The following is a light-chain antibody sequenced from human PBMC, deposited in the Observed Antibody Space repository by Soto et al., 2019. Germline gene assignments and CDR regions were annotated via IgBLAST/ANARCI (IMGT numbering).Light chain of an antibody. CDR1: SSDVGSYDH. J-gene: IGLJ1*01. Sequence: QSALTQPASVSGSPGQSITISCSGTSSDVGSYDHVAWYQQFPGKTPKLMIYEVSNRPSGVSSRFSGSKSGNTASLTISGLXAGDEADYYCISYTGSSTSYVFGSGSKVTLL. V-gene: IGLV2-14*01. CDR3: ISYTGSSTSYV. CDR2: EVS.